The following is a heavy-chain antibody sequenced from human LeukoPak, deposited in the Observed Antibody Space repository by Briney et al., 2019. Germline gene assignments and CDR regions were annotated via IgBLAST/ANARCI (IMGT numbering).Heavy chain of an antibody. Sequence: ASVKVSCKASGGTFSSYAISWVRQAPGQGLEWMGGIIPIFGTANYAQKFQGRVTITTDESTSTAYMELSSLRSEDTAVYYCAEGTAMPMDVWGKGTTVTVSS. V-gene: IGHV1-69*05. CDR1: GGTFSSYA. D-gene: IGHD5-18*01. CDR2: IIPIFGTA. J-gene: IGHJ6*03. CDR3: AEGTAMPMDV.